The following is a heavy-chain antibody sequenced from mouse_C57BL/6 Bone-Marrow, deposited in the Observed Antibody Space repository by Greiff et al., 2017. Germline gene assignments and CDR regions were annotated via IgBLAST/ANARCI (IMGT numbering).Heavy chain of an antibody. D-gene: IGHD4-1*01. CDR2: IYPGSGST. Sequence: QVQLQQPGAELVKPGASVQMSCKASGYTFTSYWITWVKQRPGQGLEWIGDIYPGSGSTNYNEKFKSKATLTVDTSSSTAYMQLSSLTSEDSAVYYCARGILTGNDYAMDYWGQGTSVTVSS. V-gene: IGHV1-55*01. CDR3: ARGILTGNDYAMDY. CDR1: GYTFTSYW. J-gene: IGHJ4*01.